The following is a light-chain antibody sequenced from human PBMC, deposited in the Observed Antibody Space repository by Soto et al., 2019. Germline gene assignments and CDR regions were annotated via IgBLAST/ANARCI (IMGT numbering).Light chain of an antibody. CDR2: EVS. CDR3: SSYRSSNTLL. J-gene: IGLJ2*01. Sequence: QSVLTQPASVSGSPEQSITISCTGTSSDVGDYDYVSWYQQYAGKAPKMMIYEVSNRPSGVSNRFSGSKSGNTASLTISGLQAEDEADYYCSSYRSSNTLLFGGGTKLTVL. V-gene: IGLV2-14*01. CDR1: SSDVGDYDY.